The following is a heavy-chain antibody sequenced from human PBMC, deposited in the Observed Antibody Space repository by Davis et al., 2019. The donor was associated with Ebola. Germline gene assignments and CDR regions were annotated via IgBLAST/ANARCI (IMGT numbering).Heavy chain of an antibody. D-gene: IGHD3-10*01. V-gene: IGHV3-11*01. CDR3: ARDFKGLLWFGELFPP. CDR2: ISSSGSTI. J-gene: IGHJ4*02. CDR1: GGSFSGYY. Sequence: PSETLSLTCAVYGGSFSGYYWSWIRQAPGKGLEWVSYISSSGSTIYYADSVKGRFTISRDNAKNSLYLQMNSLRAEDTAVYYCARDFKGLLWFGELFPPRGQGTLVTVSS.